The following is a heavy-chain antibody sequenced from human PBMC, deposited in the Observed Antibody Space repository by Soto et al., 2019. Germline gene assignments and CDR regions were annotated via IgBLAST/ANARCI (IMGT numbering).Heavy chain of an antibody. CDR2: IYSGGST. CDR3: AREAVTAMTNWFDP. V-gene: IGHV3-53*01. Sequence: GGSLRLSCAASGFTVSSNYMSWVRQAPGKGLEWVSVIYSGGSTYYADSVKGRFTISRDNSENTLYLQMNSLRAEDTAVYYCAREAVTAMTNWFDPWGQGPLVTVTS. D-gene: IGHD5-18*01. J-gene: IGHJ5*02. CDR1: GFTVSSNY.